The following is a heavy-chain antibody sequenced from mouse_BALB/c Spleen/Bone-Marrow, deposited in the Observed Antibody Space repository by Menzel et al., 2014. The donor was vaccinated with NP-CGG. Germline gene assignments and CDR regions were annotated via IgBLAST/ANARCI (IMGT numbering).Heavy chain of an antibody. D-gene: IGHD2-14*01. CDR2: ISDGGTYT. Sequence: EVQVVESGGGLVKPGGSLKLSCAASGFTFSDYYIYWVRQTPEKRLEWVATISDGGTYTYYPDTVKGRFTISRDNAKNNLYLQMNGLKSEDTAMYYCVRDGDYRYACLTYWGQGTLVTGSA. V-gene: IGHV5-4*02. CDR3: VRDGDYRYACLTY. CDR1: GFTFSDYY. J-gene: IGHJ3*01.